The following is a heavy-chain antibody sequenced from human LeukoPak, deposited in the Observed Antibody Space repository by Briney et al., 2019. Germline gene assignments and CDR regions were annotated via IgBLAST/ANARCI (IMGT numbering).Heavy chain of an antibody. CDR3: ARLHRPSDSSGHCEY. CDR2: IDPSDSHT. J-gene: IGHJ4*02. V-gene: IGHV5-10-1*01. CDR1: GYNFTNYW. Sequence: GESLKISCQGSGYNFTNYWITWVRQMPGKGLEWRGRIDPSDSHTTYSPFFQGHVTFSADKSTSTAYLQSGALTASDTAMYYCARLHRPSDSSGHCEYWGQGTLVTVSS. D-gene: IGHD3-22*01.